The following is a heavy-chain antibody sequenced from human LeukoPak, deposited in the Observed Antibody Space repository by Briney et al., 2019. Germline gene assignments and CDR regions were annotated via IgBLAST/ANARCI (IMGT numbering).Heavy chain of an antibody. J-gene: IGHJ4*02. CDR1: GSTFTNYY. D-gene: IGHD1-26*01. Sequence: ASVKVSCKASGSTFTNYYMHWVRQAPGQGLEWMGIINPSGDSAIYAHNFQGRVTMTRDTSTTTVYMELSSLRSEDTAVYYCARAQSYYDYWGQGTLVTVSS. V-gene: IGHV1-46*01. CDR3: ARAQSYYDY. CDR2: INPSGDSA.